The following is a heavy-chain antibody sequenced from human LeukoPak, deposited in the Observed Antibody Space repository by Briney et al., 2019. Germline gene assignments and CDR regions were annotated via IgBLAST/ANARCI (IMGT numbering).Heavy chain of an antibody. CDR3: ARATKDNDFWSGYYDYYYGMDV. CDR2: ISSSSSYI. J-gene: IGHJ6*02. D-gene: IGHD3-3*01. CDR1: GFTFSSYS. Sequence: GGSLRLSCAASGFTFSSYSMNWVRQAPGKGLEWVSSISSSSSYIYYADPVKGRFTISRDNAKNSLYLQMNSLRAEDTAVYYCARATKDNDFWSGYYDYYYGMDVWGQGTTVTVSS. V-gene: IGHV3-21*01.